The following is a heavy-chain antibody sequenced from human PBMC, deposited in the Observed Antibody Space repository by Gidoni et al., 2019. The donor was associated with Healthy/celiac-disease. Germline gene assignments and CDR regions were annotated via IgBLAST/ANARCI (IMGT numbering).Heavy chain of an antibody. J-gene: IGHJ6*02. D-gene: IGHD3-16*01. CDR2: ISKDGSTK. CDR1: GFTFSSYA. Sequence: QVQLVESGGGVVQPGRSLRLSCAAAGFTFSSYAMHWVRQAPGKGLEWVAVISKDGSTKYYADSVKGRFTTSRDNSKNTLYLQMNSLRAEDTAVYYCARDVPLLGGMDVWGQGTTVTVSS. CDR3: ARDVPLLGGMDV. V-gene: IGHV3-30*04.